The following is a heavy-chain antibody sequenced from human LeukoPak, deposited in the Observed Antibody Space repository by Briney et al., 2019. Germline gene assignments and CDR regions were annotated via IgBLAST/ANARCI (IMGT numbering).Heavy chain of an antibody. J-gene: IGHJ4*02. CDR2: ISYDGSNK. CDR1: GFTFSSYG. D-gene: IGHD3-22*01. CDR3: AKEMYYYDSSGSTYYFDY. Sequence: GGSLRLSCAASGFTFSSYGMHWVRQAPGKGLEWVAVISYDGSNKYYADSVKGRFTISRDNSKNTLYLQMNSLRAEDTAVYYCAKEMYYYDSSGSTYYFDYWGQGTLVTVSS. V-gene: IGHV3-30*18.